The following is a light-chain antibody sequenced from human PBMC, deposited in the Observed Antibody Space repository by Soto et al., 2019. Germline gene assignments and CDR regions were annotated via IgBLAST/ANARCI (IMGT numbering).Light chain of an antibody. J-gene: IGKJ3*01. Sequence: EIVLTQSPDTLSLSPGERATLSCRASQSVRSSLAGYQHNPGQAPRLLIYDPPNRTTGIPARFSGSGSGTDFTLTISSLQPEDFAVYYCQQRSNWPPEVTFGPGTKVDIK. CDR3: QQRSNWPPEVT. CDR1: QSVRSS. V-gene: IGKV3-11*01. CDR2: DPP.